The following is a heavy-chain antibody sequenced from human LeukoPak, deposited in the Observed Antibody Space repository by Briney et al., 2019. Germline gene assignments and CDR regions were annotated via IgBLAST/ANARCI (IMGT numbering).Heavy chain of an antibody. Sequence: ASVKVSCKASGYTFTDYYMHWVRQAPGQGLEWMGWINPNSGGTNYAQKFQGRITMTTDTSISTAYMEVSRLRSDDTAVYYCARVRIGQQLDKYYYYAMDVWGQGTTVTVSS. CDR3: ARVRIGQQLDKYYYYAMDV. CDR2: INPNSGGT. CDR1: GYTFTDYY. V-gene: IGHV1-2*02. J-gene: IGHJ6*02. D-gene: IGHD6-13*01.